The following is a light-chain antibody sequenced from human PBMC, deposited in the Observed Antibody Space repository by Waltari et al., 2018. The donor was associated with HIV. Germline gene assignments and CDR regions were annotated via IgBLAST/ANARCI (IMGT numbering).Light chain of an antibody. CDR3: MQVLQTPLT. J-gene: IGKJ3*01. CDR1: QSLLLSNGNND. Sequence: DIVMTQSPLSLPVTPGEPASISCRSSQSLLLSNGNNDLGWYLQKPGQSPQLLIYLGSNRASGVPDRFSGSGSGTDFTLKISRVEAVDVGVYYCMQVLQTPLTFGPGTKVDIK. V-gene: IGKV2-28*01. CDR2: LGS.